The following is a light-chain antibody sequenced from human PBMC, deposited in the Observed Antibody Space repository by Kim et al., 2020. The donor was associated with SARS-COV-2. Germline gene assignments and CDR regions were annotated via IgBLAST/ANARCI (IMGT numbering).Light chain of an antibody. Sequence: QGVTISCTWSSWNIGACYVVHWYQQHPGTAPKPLIYDNNNRTTGVPDRFSGSKSGSSASLGLTGLQAEDEDEYDCQSYDSSLSGWVFGGGTKLTVL. J-gene: IGLJ3*02. CDR2: DNN. CDR3: QSYDSSLSGWV. V-gene: IGLV1-40*01. CDR1: SWNIGACYV.